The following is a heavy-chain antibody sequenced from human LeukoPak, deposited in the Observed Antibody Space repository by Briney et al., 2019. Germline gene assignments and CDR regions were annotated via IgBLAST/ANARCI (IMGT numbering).Heavy chain of an antibody. J-gene: IGHJ3*02. D-gene: IGHD4-17*01. CDR1: GDSFSSHY. V-gene: IGHV4-59*11. Sequence: SEPLSLTCAVSGDSFSSHYWTWIRQPPGRGLEWIGYISYIATTNYNPSLKSRVTISIDTSKNQFSLKLSSVTTADTAVYYCARDLVTVTKGFDIWGRGTMVSVSS. CDR3: ARDLVTVTKGFDI. CDR2: ISYIATT.